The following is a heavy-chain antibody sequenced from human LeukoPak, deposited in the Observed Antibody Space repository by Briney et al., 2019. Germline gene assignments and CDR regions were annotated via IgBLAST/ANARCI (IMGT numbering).Heavy chain of an antibody. V-gene: IGHV4-34*01. Sequence: SETLSLTCAVYGGSFSGYYWSWIRQPPGKGLEWIGEINHSGSTNYNPSLKSRVTISVDTSKNQFSLKLSSVTAADTAVYYCARQPLEFEVDDAFDIWGQGTMVTVSS. CDR1: GGSFSGYY. J-gene: IGHJ3*02. CDR2: INHSGST. CDR3: ARQPLEFEVDDAFDI.